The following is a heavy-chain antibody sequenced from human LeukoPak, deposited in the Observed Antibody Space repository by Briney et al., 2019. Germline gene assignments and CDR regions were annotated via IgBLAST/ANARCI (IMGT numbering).Heavy chain of an antibody. CDR1: GFTFSSYA. J-gene: IGHJ4*02. CDR2: ISYDGSNK. Sequence: GGSLRLSCAASGFTFSSYAMHWVRQAPGKGLEWVAVISYDGSNKYYADSVKGRFTISRDNSKNTLYLQMNSLRAEDTAVYHCARDSSGSDFDYWGQGTLVTVSS. CDR3: ARDSSGSDFDY. V-gene: IGHV3-30*04. D-gene: IGHD3-22*01.